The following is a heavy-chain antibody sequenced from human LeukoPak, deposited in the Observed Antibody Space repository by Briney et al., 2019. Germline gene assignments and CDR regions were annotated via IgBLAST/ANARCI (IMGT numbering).Heavy chain of an antibody. CDR2: ISYDGSSE. Sequence: GGSLRLSCTASGFTFSRSGMHWVRQAPGQGLEWVAVISYDGSSEDYADSVKGRFTISRGNSKDTLYLQMNSLRVEDTAVYYCAKDLSGGWSLEYWGQGTLVTVSS. J-gene: IGHJ4*02. CDR3: AKDLSGGWSLEY. CDR1: GFTFSRSG. V-gene: IGHV3-30*18. D-gene: IGHD2-15*01.